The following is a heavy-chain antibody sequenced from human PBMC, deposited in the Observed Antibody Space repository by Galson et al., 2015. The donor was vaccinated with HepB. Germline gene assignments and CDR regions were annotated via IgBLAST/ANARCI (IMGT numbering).Heavy chain of an antibody. V-gene: IGHV1-18*01. D-gene: IGHD5-24*01. J-gene: IGHJ4*02. CDR1: GYTFSRFS. CDR3: ARGGLATIGGPTFDY. CDR2: NSGYDVNV. Sequence: SVKVSCKASGYTFSRFSISWLRQAPGQGLEWMGWNSGYDVNVRYAQKFQGRLTMTTDTSTSTAHLDLRSLRSDDSAVYYCARGGLATIGGPTFDYWGQGTLVTVSS.